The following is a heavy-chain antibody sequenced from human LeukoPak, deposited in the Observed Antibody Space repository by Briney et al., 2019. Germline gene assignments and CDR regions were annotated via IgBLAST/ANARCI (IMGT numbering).Heavy chain of an antibody. CDR1: GYTFTSYY. CDR2: INPSGGST. D-gene: IGHD1-26*01. J-gene: IGHJ5*02. V-gene: IGHV1-46*01. CDR3: ARDPRAGSYYAEVGNWFDP. Sequence: GASVKVSCKASGYTFTSYYMHWVRQAPGQGLEWMGIINPSGGSTSYAQKFQGRVTVTRDTSTSTVYMELSSLRSEDTAVYYCARDPRAGSYYAEVGNWFDPWGQGTLVTVSS.